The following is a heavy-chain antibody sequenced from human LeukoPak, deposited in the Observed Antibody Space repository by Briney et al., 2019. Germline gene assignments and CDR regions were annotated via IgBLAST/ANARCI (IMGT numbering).Heavy chain of an antibody. D-gene: IGHD2-2*01. V-gene: IGHV3-66*01. J-gene: IGHJ4*02. CDR2: IYSGGST. CDR1: GFTVSSNY. Sequence: GGSLRLSCAASGFTVSSNYMSWVRQAPGKGLEWVSVIYSGGSTYYADSVKGRFTISRDNSKNTLYLQMNSLRAEDTAVYYCARIWAVPAAMLDYWGQGTLVTVSS. CDR3: ARIWAVPAAMLDY.